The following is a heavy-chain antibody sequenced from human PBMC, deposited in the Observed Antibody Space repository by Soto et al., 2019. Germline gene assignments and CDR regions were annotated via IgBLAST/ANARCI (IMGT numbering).Heavy chain of an antibody. J-gene: IGHJ6*02. D-gene: IGHD5-18*01. CDR2: INPNSDGT. CDR1: GYTFTGYY. Sequence: ASVKVSCKASGYTFTGYYMHWVRQAPGQGLEWMGWINPNSDGTNYAQKFQGRVTMTRDTSISTAYMELSRLRSDDTAVYYCASLGYSYGYYYYYGMDVWGQGTTVTVSS. V-gene: IGHV1-2*02. CDR3: ASLGYSYGYYYYYGMDV.